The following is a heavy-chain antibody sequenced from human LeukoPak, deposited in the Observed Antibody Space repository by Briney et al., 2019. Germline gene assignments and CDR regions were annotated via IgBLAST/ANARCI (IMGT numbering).Heavy chain of an antibody. J-gene: IGHJ4*02. D-gene: IGHD6-13*01. CDR2: ISWNSGSI. V-gene: IGHV3-9*01. Sequence: SLRLSCAASGFTFDDYAMHWVRQAPGKGLEWVSGISWNSGSIGYADSVKGRFTISRDNAKNSLYLQMNSLRAEDTALYFCAKDIYSSSWYYFDYWGQGTLVTVSS. CDR1: GFTFDDYA. CDR3: AKDIYSSSWYYFDY.